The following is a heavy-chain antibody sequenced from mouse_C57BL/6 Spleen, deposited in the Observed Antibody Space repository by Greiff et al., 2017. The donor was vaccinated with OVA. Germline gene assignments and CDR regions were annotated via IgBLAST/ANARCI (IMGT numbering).Heavy chain of an antibody. D-gene: IGHD2-1*01. V-gene: IGHV1-7*01. CDR3: TMSDGNSEGWYFDV. Sequence: QVQLQQSGAELAKPGASVKLSCKASGYTFTSYWMHWVKQRPGQGLEWIGYINPSSGYTKYNQKFKDKATLTADKSSSTAYMQLSRLTYESSAVYSCTMSDGNSEGWYFDVWGTGTTVTVSS. CDR1: GYTFTSYW. CDR2: INPSSGYT. J-gene: IGHJ1*03.